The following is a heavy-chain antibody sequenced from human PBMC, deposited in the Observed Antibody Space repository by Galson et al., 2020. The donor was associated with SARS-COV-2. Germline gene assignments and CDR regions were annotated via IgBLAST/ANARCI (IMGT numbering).Heavy chain of an antibody. Sequence: GGSLRLSCAASGFTVSSNYMSWVRQAPGKGLEWVSVIYSGGSTYYADSVKGRFTISRDNSKNTLYLQMNSLRAEDTAVYYCARDTTTVTAAEAGPAYYYYGMDVWGQGTTVTVSS. CDR1: GFTVSSNY. CDR3: ARDTTTVTAAEAGPAYYYYGMDV. V-gene: IGHV3-66*01. D-gene: IGHD4-17*01. J-gene: IGHJ6*02. CDR2: IYSGGST.